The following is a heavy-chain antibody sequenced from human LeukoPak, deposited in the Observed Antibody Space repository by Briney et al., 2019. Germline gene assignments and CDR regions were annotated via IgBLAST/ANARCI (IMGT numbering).Heavy chain of an antibody. CDR3: AKGPWDDYDFWSGYFDY. D-gene: IGHD3-3*01. Sequence: HPGGSLRLSCAASGFTFGSYAMSWVRQAPGKGLEWVSAISGSGGSTYYADSVKGRFTISRDNSKNTLYLQMNSLRAEDTAVYYCAKGPWDDYDFWSGYFDYWGQGTLVTVSS. CDR2: ISGSGGST. V-gene: IGHV3-23*01. CDR1: GFTFGSYA. J-gene: IGHJ4*02.